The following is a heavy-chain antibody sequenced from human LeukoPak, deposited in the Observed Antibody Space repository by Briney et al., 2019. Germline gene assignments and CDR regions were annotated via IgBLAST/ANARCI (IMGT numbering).Heavy chain of an antibody. CDR2: IYYSGST. CDR3: ARHIAAAGDWFDP. Sequence: PSETLSLTCTVSGGSISSSSYYWGWIRQPPGKGLEWIGSIYYSGSTYYNPSLKSRVTISVDTSKNQFSLKLSSVTAADTAVYYCARHIAAAGDWFDPWGQGTLVTASS. J-gene: IGHJ5*02. CDR1: GGSISSSSYY. V-gene: IGHV4-39*01. D-gene: IGHD6-13*01.